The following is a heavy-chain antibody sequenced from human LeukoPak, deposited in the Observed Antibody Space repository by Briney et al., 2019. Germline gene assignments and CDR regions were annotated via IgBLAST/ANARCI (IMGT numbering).Heavy chain of an antibody. J-gene: IGHJ4*02. CDR2: IYHSESA. V-gene: IGHV4-38-2*02. D-gene: IGHD6-6*01. Sequence: SETLSLTCTVSGYSISSGYYWGWVRQPPGKGLEWIGSIYHSESANYNPSLRSRVTISMDTSKNQFSLKLTSVTAADTAVYYCARDRSEYSSSSCDYWGQGTLVTVSS. CDR3: ARDRSEYSSSSCDY. CDR1: GYSISSGYY.